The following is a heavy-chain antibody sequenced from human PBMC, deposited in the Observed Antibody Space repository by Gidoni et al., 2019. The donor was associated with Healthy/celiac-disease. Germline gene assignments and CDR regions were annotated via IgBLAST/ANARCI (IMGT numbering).Heavy chain of an antibody. D-gene: IGHD3-9*01. J-gene: IGHJ4*02. V-gene: IGHV3-30*18. CDR1: GFTFSSYG. Sequence: QVQLVESGGGVVQPGRSLRLSCAASGFTFSSYGMHWVRQAPGKGLEWVAVISYDGSNKYYADSVKGRFISRDNSKNTLYLQMNSLRAEDTAVYYCAKSSARLTGYSDYWGQGTLVTVSS. CDR2: ISYDGSNK. CDR3: AKSSARLTGYSDY.